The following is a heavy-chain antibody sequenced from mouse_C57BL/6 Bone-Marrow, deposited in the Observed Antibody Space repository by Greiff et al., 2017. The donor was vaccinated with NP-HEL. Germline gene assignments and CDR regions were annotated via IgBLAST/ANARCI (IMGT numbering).Heavy chain of an antibody. CDR2: ISSGSSTI. J-gene: IGHJ2*01. Sequence: DVHLVESGGGLVKPGGSLKLSCAASGFTFSDYGMHWVRQSPEKGLEWVAYISSGSSTIYYAATVKGRFTISRDNAKNTLFLQMTSLRSEDTAMYYCARRNLLLRYYFDYWGQGTTLTVSS. V-gene: IGHV5-17*01. CDR1: GFTFSDYG. CDR3: ARRNLLLRYYFDY. D-gene: IGHD1-1*01.